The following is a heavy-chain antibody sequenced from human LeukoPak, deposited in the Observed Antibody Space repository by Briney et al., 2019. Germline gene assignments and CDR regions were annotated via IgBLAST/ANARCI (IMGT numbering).Heavy chain of an antibody. V-gene: IGHV3-23*01. J-gene: IGHJ4*02. Sequence: GGSLRLSCAASGFTFSNYGMNWVRQAPGKGLEWVSGISPSGDITYYADSVKGRFTISRDNAKNSLYLQMNSLRAEDTAVYYCARDRQGSSSWYTGVDYWGQGTLVTVSS. CDR2: ISPSGDIT. CDR3: ARDRQGSSSWYTGVDY. CDR1: GFTFSNYG. D-gene: IGHD6-13*01.